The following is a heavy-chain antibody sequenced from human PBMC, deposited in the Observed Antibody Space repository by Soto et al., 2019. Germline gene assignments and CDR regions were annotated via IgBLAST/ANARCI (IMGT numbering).Heavy chain of an antibody. V-gene: IGHV1-2*02. Sequence: QVQLVQSGAEVKKPGASVKVSCEASGYTFIDYYMHWVRQAPGQGFEWMGRISPKSGGTNYAQKFQGRVTMTWDTSLNTAYMQLSSLMSKDTAVYYCARPPGYISDWYYFDLWGQGTLVTVSS. J-gene: IGHJ4*02. CDR1: GYTFIDYY. CDR3: ARPPGYISDWYYFDL. D-gene: IGHD6-19*01. CDR2: ISPKSGGT.